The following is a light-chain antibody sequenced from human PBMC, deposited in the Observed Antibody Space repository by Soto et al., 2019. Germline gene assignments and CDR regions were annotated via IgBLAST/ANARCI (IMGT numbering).Light chain of an antibody. Sequence: QSVLTQPASVSGSPGQSITISCTAITSDFGGYNYVSWYQHLPGKAPKLVIFEVSNRPSGVTTRFAGSKSGNTASLTISGLQAEDEADYYCSSYTTSSTLIIFGGGTQLTVL. CDR3: SSYTTSSTLII. CDR2: EVS. V-gene: IGLV2-14*01. J-gene: IGLJ2*01. CDR1: TSDFGGYNY.